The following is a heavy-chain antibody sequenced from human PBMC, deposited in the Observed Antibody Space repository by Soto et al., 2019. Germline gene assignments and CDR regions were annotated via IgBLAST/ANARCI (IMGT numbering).Heavy chain of an antibody. CDR3: ARDPSYYYDSSGYPGYAFDI. J-gene: IGHJ3*02. Sequence: SVKVSCKASGGTFSSYAISWVRQAPGQGLEWMGGIIPIFGTANYAQKFQGRVTITADESTSTAYMELSSLRSEDTAVYCCARDPSYYYDSSGYPGYAFDIWGQGTMVTVSS. CDR2: IIPIFGTA. CDR1: GGTFSSYA. D-gene: IGHD3-22*01. V-gene: IGHV1-69*13.